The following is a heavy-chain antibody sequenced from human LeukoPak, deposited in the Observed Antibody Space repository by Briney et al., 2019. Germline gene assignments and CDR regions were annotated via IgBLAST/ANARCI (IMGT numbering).Heavy chain of an antibody. CDR2: ISGRGGST. Sequence: GGSLRLSCAASGFTFSSYGMSWVRQAPGKGLEWVSAISGRGGSTYYADSVKGRFTISRDNSKNTLYLQMNSLRAEDTAVYYCAKDRATQNRGALDYWGQGTLLTVSS. J-gene: IGHJ4*02. CDR1: GFTFSSYG. CDR3: AKDRATQNRGALDY. V-gene: IGHV3-23*01. D-gene: IGHD1-14*01.